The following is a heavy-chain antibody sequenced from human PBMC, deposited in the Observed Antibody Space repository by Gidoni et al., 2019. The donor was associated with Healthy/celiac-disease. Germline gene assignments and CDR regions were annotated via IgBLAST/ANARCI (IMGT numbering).Heavy chain of an antibody. CDR3: AREAGLGGWYFDY. CDR2: IYDSGTT. CDR1: GGSMNSHY. V-gene: IGHV4-59*11. Sequence: QVQLQESGPGLVKPSATPSLTCTVSGGSMNSHYWSWIRQPPGKGLEWIAYIYDSGTTYYNPSLESRVTISLDTSKKQFSLKLNSVTVADTAVYYCAREAGLGGWYFDYWGQGTLVTVSS. J-gene: IGHJ4*02. D-gene: IGHD1-20*01.